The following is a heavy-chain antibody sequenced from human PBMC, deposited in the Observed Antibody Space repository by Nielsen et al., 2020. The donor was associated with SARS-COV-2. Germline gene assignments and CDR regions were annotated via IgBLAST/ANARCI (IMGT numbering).Heavy chain of an antibody. J-gene: IGHJ6*02. CDR1: GFTFSSYA. D-gene: IGHD1-26*01. CDR2: ISYDGSNK. V-gene: IGHV3-30-3*01. CDR3: ARGSSVRTAGGMDV. Sequence: GGSLRLSCAASGFTFSSYAMHWVRQAPGKGLEWVAVISYDGSNKYYADSVKGRFTISRDNSKNTLYLQMNSLRAEDTAVYYCARGSSVRTAGGMDVWGQGTTVTVSS.